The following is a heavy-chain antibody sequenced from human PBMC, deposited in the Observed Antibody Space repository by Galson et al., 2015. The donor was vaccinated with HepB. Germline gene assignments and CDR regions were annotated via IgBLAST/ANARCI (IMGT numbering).Heavy chain of an antibody. J-gene: IGHJ6*02. CDR1: GGTFSSYT. D-gene: IGHD3-10*01. Sequence: SVKVSCKASGGTFSSYTISWVRQAPGQGLEWMGRIIPILGIANYAQKFQGRVTITADKSTSTAYMELSSLRSEDTAVYYCARALLVRAPFYYYYGMDVWGQGTTVTVSS. CDR2: IIPILGIA. CDR3: ARALLVRAPFYYYYGMDV. V-gene: IGHV1-69*02.